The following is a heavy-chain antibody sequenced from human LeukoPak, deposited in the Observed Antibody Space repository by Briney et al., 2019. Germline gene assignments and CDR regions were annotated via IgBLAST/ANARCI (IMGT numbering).Heavy chain of an antibody. J-gene: IGHJ4*02. Sequence: GGSLRLSCAASGFTFSSYAMHWVRQAPGKGLEWVAVISGSGGSTYYADSVKGRFTISRDNSKNTLYLQMNSLRAEDTAVYYCAKVKRYDVNYFDYWGQGTLVTVSS. CDR2: ISGSGGST. D-gene: IGHD1-1*01. CDR3: AKVKRYDVNYFDY. CDR1: GFTFSSYA. V-gene: IGHV3-23*01.